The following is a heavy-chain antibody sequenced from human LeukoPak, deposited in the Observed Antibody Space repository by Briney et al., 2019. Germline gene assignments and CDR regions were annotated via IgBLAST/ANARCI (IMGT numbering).Heavy chain of an antibody. J-gene: IGHJ4*02. D-gene: IGHD3-10*01. V-gene: IGHV4-4*07. CDR1: VGSISSYY. CDR3: ARDFSYHISGSYSHFDF. CDR2: MYTSGTT. Sequence: SETLSLTCTVSVGSISSYYWSWIRQPAGKGLEWIGRMYTSGTTNYNPSLKSRVTMSVDTSKNQFSLKLTSVTSADTAVYYCARDFSYHISGSYSHFDFWGQGVLVTVSS.